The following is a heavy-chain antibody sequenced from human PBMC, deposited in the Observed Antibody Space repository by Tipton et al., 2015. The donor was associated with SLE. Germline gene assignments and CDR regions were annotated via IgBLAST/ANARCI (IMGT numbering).Heavy chain of an antibody. J-gene: IGHJ4*02. Sequence: TLSLTCTVSGGSISSHYWSWIRQPPGKGLEWIGEINHSGSTNYNPSLKSRVTISVDTSKNQFSLKLSSVTAADTAVYYCARGIGWLSLDYWGQGTLVTVSS. CDR2: INHSGST. V-gene: IGHV4-34*01. D-gene: IGHD6-19*01. CDR3: ARGIGWLSLDY. CDR1: GGSISSHY.